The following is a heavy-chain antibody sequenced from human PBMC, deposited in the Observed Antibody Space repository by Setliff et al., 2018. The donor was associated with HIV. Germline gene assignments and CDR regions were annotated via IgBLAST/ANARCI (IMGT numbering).Heavy chain of an antibody. CDR2: IIPNSGGT. D-gene: IGHD5-12*01. V-gene: IGHV1-2*02. CDR1: GYVFSDYQ. Sequence: ASVKVSCKASGYVFSDYQIHWVRQAPGQGLEYMGYIIPNSGGTMFARKFQDRVTMTRDTSTSTVYMELSSLRSEDTAVYYCARGALVATIDYFDYWGQGTLVTVPQ. CDR3: ARGALVATIDYFDY. J-gene: IGHJ4*02.